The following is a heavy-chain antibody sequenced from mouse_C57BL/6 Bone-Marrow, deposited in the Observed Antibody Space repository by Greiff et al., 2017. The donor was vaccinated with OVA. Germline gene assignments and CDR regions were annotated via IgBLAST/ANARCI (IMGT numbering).Heavy chain of an antibody. D-gene: IGHD2-4*01. CDR1: GYSITSGYY. CDR2: ISYDGSN. J-gene: IGHJ1*03. Sequence: VQLKQSGPGLVKPSQSLSLTCSVTGYSITSGYYWNWIRQFPGNKLEWMGYISYDGSNNYNPSLKNRISITRDTSKNQFFLKLNSVTTEDTATYYCARGARDYDWYFDVWGTGTTVTVSS. CDR3: ARGARDYDWYFDV. V-gene: IGHV3-6*01.